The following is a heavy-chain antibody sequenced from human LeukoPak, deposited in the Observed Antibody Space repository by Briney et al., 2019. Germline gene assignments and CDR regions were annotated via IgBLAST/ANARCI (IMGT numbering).Heavy chain of an antibody. D-gene: IGHD3-22*01. V-gene: IGHV3-30-3*02. J-gene: IGHJ6*02. CDR2: ISYDGSNK. Sequence: GGSLRLSCAASGFTFSNYAMHWVRQAPGKGLEWVAVISYDGSNKYYADSVKGRFTISRDNSKNTLYLQMNSLRAEDTAVYYCAKQNYYDSSGYWSALEAHWGMDVWGQGTTVTVSS. CDR1: GFTFSNYA. CDR3: AKQNYYDSSGYWSALEAHWGMDV.